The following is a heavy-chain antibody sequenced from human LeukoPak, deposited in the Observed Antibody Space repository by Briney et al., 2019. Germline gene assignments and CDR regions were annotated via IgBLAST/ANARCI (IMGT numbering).Heavy chain of an antibody. J-gene: IGHJ5*02. CDR3: AKDEPPYYDSSGYYYGT. CDR2: ISGSGGST. Sequence: GGSLRLSCAASGFTFSSYAMSWVRQAPGKGLEWVSAISGSGGSTYYADSVKGRFTISRDNSKNTLYLQMNSLRAEDTAVYYCAKDEPPYYDSSGYYYGTWGQGTLVTVSS. D-gene: IGHD3-22*01. V-gene: IGHV3-23*01. CDR1: GFTFSSYA.